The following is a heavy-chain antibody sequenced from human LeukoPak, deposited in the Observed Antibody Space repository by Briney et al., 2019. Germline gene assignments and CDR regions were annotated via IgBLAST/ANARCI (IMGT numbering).Heavy chain of an antibody. CDR3: ARDPVLRFLEWSRGWFDP. CDR2: INPSGGST. Sequence: ASVKVSCKASGYTFTSYYMHWVRQAPGQGLEWMGIINPSGGSTSYAQKFQGRVTMTRDTSTSTVYMELSSLGSEDTAVYYCARDPVLRFLEWSRGWFDPWGQGTLVTVSS. V-gene: IGHV1-46*01. J-gene: IGHJ5*02. CDR1: GYTFTSYY. D-gene: IGHD3-3*01.